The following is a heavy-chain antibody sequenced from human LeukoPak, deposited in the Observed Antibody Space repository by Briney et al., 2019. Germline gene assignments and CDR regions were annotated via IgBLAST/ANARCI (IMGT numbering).Heavy chain of an antibody. CDR2: IYYSGST. V-gene: IGHV4-59*01. Sequence: SETLSLTCTVSGGSISSYYWSWIRQPPGKGLEGIGYIYYSGSTNYNPPLNSRVTISVVTTKNQVSPKLASEHPANTGVDYCARLYSSGWDFDYWGQGSLVTVSS. CDR3: ARLYSSGWDFDY. D-gene: IGHD6-19*01. J-gene: IGHJ4*02. CDR1: GGSISSYY.